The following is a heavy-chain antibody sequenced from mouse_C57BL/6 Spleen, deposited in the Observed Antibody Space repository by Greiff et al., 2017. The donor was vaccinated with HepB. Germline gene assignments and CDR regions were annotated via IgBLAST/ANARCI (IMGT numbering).Heavy chain of an antibody. CDR2: INPNYGTT. V-gene: IGHV1-39*01. D-gene: IGHD3-2*02. Sequence: EVKLQESGPELVKPGASVKISCTASGYSFTDYNMNWVKQSNGKSLEWIGVINPNYGTTSYNQKFKGKATLTVDQSSSTAYMQLNSLTSEDSAVYYCARSSAAQATYDYWGQGTTLTVSS. CDR3: ARSSAAQATYDY. J-gene: IGHJ2*01. CDR1: GYSFTDYN.